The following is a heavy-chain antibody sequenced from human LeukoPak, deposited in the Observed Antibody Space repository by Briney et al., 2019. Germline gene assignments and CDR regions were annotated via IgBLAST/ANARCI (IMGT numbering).Heavy chain of an antibody. V-gene: IGHV3-53*01. CDR1: GFTVSSNY. CDR3: ASFDSSGYYFQAPRYYYYGMDV. Sequence: PGGSLRLSCAASGFTVSSNYMSWVRQAPGKGLEWVSVIYSGGSTYYADSVKGRFTISRDNSKNTLYLQMNSLRAEDTAVYYCASFDSSGYYFQAPRYYYYGMDVWGQGTTVTVSS. CDR2: IYSGGST. J-gene: IGHJ6*02. D-gene: IGHD3-22*01.